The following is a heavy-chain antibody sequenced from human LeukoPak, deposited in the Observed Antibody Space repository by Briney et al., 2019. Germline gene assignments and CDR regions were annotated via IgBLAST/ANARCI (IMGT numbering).Heavy chain of an antibody. Sequence: SQTLSLTCAISGDXVSSNSAAWDWIRQSPSRGLEWLGRTYYRSKWYNDSAVSVKSRITINPDTSKNQFSLQLSSVTPEDSAVYYCARERLSDYYYGMDVWGQGTTVTVSS. CDR3: ARERLSDYYYGMDV. CDR1: GDXVSSNSAA. V-gene: IGHV6-1*01. J-gene: IGHJ6*02. CDR2: TYYRSKWYN. D-gene: IGHD2/OR15-2a*01.